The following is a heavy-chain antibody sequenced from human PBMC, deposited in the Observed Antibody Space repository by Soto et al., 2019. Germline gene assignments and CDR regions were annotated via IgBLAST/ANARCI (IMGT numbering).Heavy chain of an antibody. J-gene: IGHJ2*01. D-gene: IGHD2-8*01. V-gene: IGHV4-4*07. CDR3: ARGMGRYFDL. Sequence: SETLSLTCTVSGDFIINFYCSLIRQPAGKGLESLGRISASGRTNYNPSLQSRVAMSLDTSKNEFSLRLTSLTATDTAVYFCARGMGRYFDLWGRGTLVTVSS. CDR2: ISASGRT. CDR1: GDFIINFY.